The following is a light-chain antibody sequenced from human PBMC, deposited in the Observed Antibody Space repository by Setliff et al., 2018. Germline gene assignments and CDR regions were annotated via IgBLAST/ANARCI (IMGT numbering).Light chain of an antibody. CDR3: AVWDDNLNGPV. CDR2: TNN. Sequence: QSALAQPPSASGTPGQRVTISCSGTSSNIGSNAVNRYQQFPGTAPKLLIQTNNQRHFGVPDRFSGSKSGASASLAISGLQSGDEADYYCAVWDDNLNGPVFGGGTKVTVL. V-gene: IGLV1-44*01. J-gene: IGLJ2*01. CDR1: SSNIGSNA.